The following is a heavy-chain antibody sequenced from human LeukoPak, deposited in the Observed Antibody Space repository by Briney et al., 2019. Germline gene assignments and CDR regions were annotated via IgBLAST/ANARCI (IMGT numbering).Heavy chain of an antibody. D-gene: IGHD5/OR15-5a*01. Sequence: GASVKVSCKASGYTFTSYGISWVRQAPGQGLEWMGWINPNSGGTNYAQKFQGRVTMTRDTSISTAYMELSRLRSDDTAVYYCARAMDWVSTLHYWGQGTLVTVSS. CDR2: INPNSGGT. J-gene: IGHJ4*02. V-gene: IGHV1-2*02. CDR3: ARAMDWVSTLHY. CDR1: GYTFTSYG.